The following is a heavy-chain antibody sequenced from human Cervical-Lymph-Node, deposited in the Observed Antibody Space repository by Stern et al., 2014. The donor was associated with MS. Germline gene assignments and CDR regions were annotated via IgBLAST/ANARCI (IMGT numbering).Heavy chain of an antibody. Sequence: PLVQSGGGVVQPGRPLSLSCVASGFTFSTFAMHWVRQAPGQGLAWVAFVSYDGTQSNSTDSVKARFTISRDNSKNTLYLHMNSLRDEDTAVYFCARGGRGVGLEYWGQGALVTVSS. CDR2: VSYDGTQS. CDR3: ARGGRGVGLEY. J-gene: IGHJ4*02. V-gene: IGHV3-30-3*01. D-gene: IGHD3-10*01. CDR1: GFTFSTFA.